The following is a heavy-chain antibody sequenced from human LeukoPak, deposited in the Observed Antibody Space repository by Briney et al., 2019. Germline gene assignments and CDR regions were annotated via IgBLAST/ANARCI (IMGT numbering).Heavy chain of an antibody. CDR1: GGSISSYY. CDR3: ARVVVGTLNWFDP. V-gene: IGHV4-59*01. Sequence: SETLSLTCTVSGGSISSYYWGWIRQPPGKGLEWIGYIYYSGSTNYNPSLKSRVTISVDTSKNQFSLKLSSVTAADTAVYYCARVVVGTLNWFDPWGQGTLVTVSS. CDR2: IYYSGST. J-gene: IGHJ5*02. D-gene: IGHD2-15*01.